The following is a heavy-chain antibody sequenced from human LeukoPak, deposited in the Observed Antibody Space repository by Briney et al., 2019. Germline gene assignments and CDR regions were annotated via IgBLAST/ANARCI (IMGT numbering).Heavy chain of an antibody. V-gene: IGHV1-2*04. CDR1: GYTFTGYY. J-gene: IGHJ5*02. CDR2: INPNSGGT. Sequence: VKVSCKASGYTFTGYYMHWVRQAPGQGLEWMGWINPNSGGTNYAQKFQGWVTMTWDTSISTAYMELSRLRSDDTAVYYCARGRSVWVGATNFRNWFDPWGQGTLVTVSS. D-gene: IGHD1-26*01. CDR3: ARGRSVWVGATNFRNWFDP.